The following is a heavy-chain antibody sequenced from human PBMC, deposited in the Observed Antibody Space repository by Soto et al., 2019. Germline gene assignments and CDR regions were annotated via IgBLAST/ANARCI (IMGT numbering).Heavy chain of an antibody. V-gene: IGHV4-34*01. CDR2: INHSGST. J-gene: IGHJ6*02. Sequence: SETLSLTCAVYGGAFSGYDWSWIRRAPGKGREWIGEINHSGSTSYNPSLKSRVTISVDTSKNQFSLKVTSVTAADTAAYYCARGSGRGNGWGTYFYYGMDVWGQGTTVTVSS. D-gene: IGHD6-19*01. CDR1: GGAFSGYD. CDR3: ARGSGRGNGWGTYFYYGMDV.